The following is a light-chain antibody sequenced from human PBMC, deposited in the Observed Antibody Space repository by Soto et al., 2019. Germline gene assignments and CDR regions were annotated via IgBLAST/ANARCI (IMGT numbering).Light chain of an antibody. CDR1: HSVDSSY. Sequence: EVVFTQSPGALALSPGARATLSCRASHSVDSSYFAWYQQRPGQAPRLLIYETSSRAPGIPDRFSGSGSGTEVTLTVSRLVPEDFGVYFCQQYGSYPLTFGGGTKVEIK. J-gene: IGKJ4*01. CDR2: ETS. V-gene: IGKV3-20*01. CDR3: QQYGSYPLT.